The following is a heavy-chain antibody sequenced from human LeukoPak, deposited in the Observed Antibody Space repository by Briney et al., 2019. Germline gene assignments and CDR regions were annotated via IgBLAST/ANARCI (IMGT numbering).Heavy chain of an antibody. D-gene: IGHD6-13*01. CDR2: IYPDDSNT. CDR3: ARQGAAGKYYYYYMDV. J-gene: IGHJ6*03. V-gene: IGHV5-51*01. CDR1: GYNFPIYW. Sequence: GESLKISCQGSGYNFPIYWIGWVRPMPGQGLEWMGIIYPDDSNTIYGPSFQGQVTISADKSINTAYLEWSSLKASDTAIYYYARQGAAGKYYYYYMDVWGKGTTVTVSS.